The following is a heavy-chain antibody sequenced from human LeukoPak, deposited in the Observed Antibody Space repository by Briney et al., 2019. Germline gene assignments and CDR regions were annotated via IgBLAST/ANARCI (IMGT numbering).Heavy chain of an antibody. CDR3: ASWNPAMVFRGY. J-gene: IGHJ4*02. CDR2: ISSSSSYI. Sequence: PGGSLRLSCAASGFTFSSYSMNWVRQAPGKGLEWVSSISSSSSYIYYADSVKGRFTISRDNAKNSLHLQMNSLRAEDTAVYYCASWNPAMVFRGYWGQGTLVTVSS. D-gene: IGHD5-18*01. V-gene: IGHV3-21*01. CDR1: GFTFSSYS.